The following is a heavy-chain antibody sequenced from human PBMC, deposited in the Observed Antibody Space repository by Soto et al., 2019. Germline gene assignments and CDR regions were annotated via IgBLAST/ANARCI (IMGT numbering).Heavy chain of an antibody. CDR1: GFTFSSNG. J-gene: IGHJ4*02. D-gene: IGHD3-10*01. CDR3: ARDPYYYGSGSYYFDY. Sequence: QVQLVESGGGVVQPGRSLRLSCAASGFTFSSNGMHWVRQAPGKGLEWVAFIWYDGINKYYADSVKGRFTISRDNSKNTLYLQMKSLRAEDTAVYYCARDPYYYGSGSYYFDYWGQGTLVTVSS. V-gene: IGHV3-33*01. CDR2: IWYDGINK.